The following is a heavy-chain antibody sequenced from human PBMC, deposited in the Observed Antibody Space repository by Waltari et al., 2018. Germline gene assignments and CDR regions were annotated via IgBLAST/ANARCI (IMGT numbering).Heavy chain of an antibody. D-gene: IGHD2-2*01. CDR1: GFTFSRYA. CDR2: ISYDSKNK. J-gene: IGHJ6*02. V-gene: IGHV3-30*04. CDR3: ARDYCGRTSCNGMDV. Sequence: AASGFTFSRYAVHWVRQTPGKGLEWVAVISYDSKNKYYVASVKGRFTISRDNSKNTVDLLMNSLRPEDTAVYYCARDYCGRTSCNGMDVWGRGTTVTVS.